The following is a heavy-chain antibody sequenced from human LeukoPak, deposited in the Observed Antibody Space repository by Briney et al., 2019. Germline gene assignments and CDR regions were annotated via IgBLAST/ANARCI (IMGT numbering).Heavy chain of an antibody. D-gene: IGHD6-13*01. CDR1: GFTFSSYW. J-gene: IGHJ3*02. CDR3: ARDTRGIAAAGTSRDDAFDI. V-gene: IGHV3-7*05. CDR2: IKQDGSEK. Sequence: GGSLRLSCAASGFTFSSYWMSWVHQAPGKGLEWVANIKQDGSEKYYVDSVKGRFTISRDNAKNSLYLQMNSLRAEDTAVYYCARDTRGIAAAGTSRDDAFDIWGQGTMVTVSS.